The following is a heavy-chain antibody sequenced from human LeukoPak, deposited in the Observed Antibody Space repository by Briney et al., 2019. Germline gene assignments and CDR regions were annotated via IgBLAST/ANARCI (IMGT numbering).Heavy chain of an antibody. Sequence: GGPLRLSCAASGFTFSSHGMNWVRQAPGKGLEWVSGSSSIGGRTYYADSVKGRFTVTRDNSRDTLHLQMNSLRAEDTGVYYCAKDDAWGRFYHWGQGTLVTVSS. D-gene: IGHD3-16*01. J-gene: IGHJ1*01. CDR3: AKDDAWGRFYH. CDR1: GFTFSSHG. CDR2: SSSIGGRT. V-gene: IGHV3-23*01.